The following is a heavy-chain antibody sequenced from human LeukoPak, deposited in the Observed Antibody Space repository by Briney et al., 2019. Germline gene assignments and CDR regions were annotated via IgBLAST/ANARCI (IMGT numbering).Heavy chain of an antibody. CDR3: AAESKQLVDYYYYGMDV. V-gene: IGHV1-58*01. J-gene: IGHJ6*02. D-gene: IGHD6-6*01. CDR2: IVVGSGNT. Sequence: SVKVSCTASGFTFTSSAVQWVRQARGQRLEWIGWIVVGSGNTNYAQKFQERVTITRDMSTSTAYMELSSLRSEDTAVYYCAAESKQLVDYYYYGMDVWGQGTTVTVSS. CDR1: GFTFTSSA.